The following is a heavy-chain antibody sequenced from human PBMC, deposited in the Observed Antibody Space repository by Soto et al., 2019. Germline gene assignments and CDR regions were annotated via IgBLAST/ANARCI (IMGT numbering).Heavy chain of an antibody. CDR2: INAGNGNT. J-gene: IGHJ4*02. D-gene: IGHD5-18*01. Sequence: GASVKVSCKASGYTITSYAMHWVRQAPGQRLEWMGWINAGNGNTKYSQKFQGRVTITRDTSASTAYMELSSLRSEDTAVYYCARDPGYSYGYNWGQGTLVTVSS. CDR1: GYTITSYA. V-gene: IGHV1-3*01. CDR3: ARDPGYSYGYN.